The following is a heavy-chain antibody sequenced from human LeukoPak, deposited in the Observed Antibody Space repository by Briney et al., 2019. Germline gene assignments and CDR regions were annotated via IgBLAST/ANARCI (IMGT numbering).Heavy chain of an antibody. CDR2: IYYSGST. J-gene: IGHJ6*03. CDR3: ARDSSSSGYYYYYYYMDV. Sequence: SETLSLTCTVSGGSISNSYWSWIRQPPGKQLEWIGYIYYSGSTNYNPSLKSRVTISVDTSKNLFSLRLSSVTAADTAVYYCARDSSSSGYYYYYYYMDVWGKGTTVTISS. D-gene: IGHD3-22*01. V-gene: IGHV4-59*01. CDR1: GGSISNSY.